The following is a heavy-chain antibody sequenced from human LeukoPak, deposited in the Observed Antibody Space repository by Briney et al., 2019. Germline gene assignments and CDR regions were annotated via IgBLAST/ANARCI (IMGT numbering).Heavy chain of an antibody. CDR3: VSWVIDDAFDI. Sequence: SETLSLTCTVSGGSISSYYWSWIRQPPGKGLEWIGYIYYSGSTNYNPSLKSRVTISVDTSKNQFSLKLSSVTAADTVVYYCVSWVIDDAFDIWGQGTMVTVSS. CDR1: GGSISSYY. CDR2: IYYSGST. J-gene: IGHJ3*02. V-gene: IGHV4-59*01. D-gene: IGHD2/OR15-2a*01.